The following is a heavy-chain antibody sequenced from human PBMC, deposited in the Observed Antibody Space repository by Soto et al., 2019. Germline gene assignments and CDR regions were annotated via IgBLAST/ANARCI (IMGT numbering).Heavy chain of an antibody. J-gene: IGHJ6*02. CDR2: INSDGSTT. CDR1: GFTFSSYW. D-gene: IGHD5-12*01. V-gene: IGHV3-74*01. CDR3: ASQGGWLQSSYYYYYGMDV. Sequence: EVQLVESGGGLVQPGGSLRLSCAASGFTFSSYWMHWVRQAPGKGRVWVSRINSDGSTTSYADSVKGRFTISRDNAKNTLYLQMNSLRVEDTAVYYCASQGGWLQSSYYYYYGMDVWGQGTTVTVSS.